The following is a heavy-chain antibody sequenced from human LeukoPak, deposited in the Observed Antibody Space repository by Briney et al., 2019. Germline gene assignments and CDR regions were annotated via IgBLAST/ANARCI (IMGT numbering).Heavy chain of an antibody. Sequence: GGSLRLSCAASGFSFNTYWMSWVRQAPGEGLEWVANIKQDGSEEDYVDSVKGRFTISRDNAKNSLYLQMNSLRAEDAAVYYCARDRYSSDWQFFDYWGQGTLVTVSS. CDR2: IKQDGSEE. CDR1: GFSFNTYW. V-gene: IGHV3-7*01. CDR3: ARDRYSSDWQFFDY. D-gene: IGHD6-19*01. J-gene: IGHJ4*02.